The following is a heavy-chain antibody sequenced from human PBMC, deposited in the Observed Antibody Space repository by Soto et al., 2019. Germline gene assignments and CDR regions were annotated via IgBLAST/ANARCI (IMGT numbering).Heavy chain of an antibody. Sequence: GGSLRLSCAASGFTFSNYAMSWVRQAPGKGLEWVSSITGSGDYTYYADSVKGRFTISRDNSKNTLHLQMNSLRAEDTAVYYCAKARYYDSTGYLYYFDYWGQGTLVTVSS. J-gene: IGHJ4*02. CDR3: AKARYYDSTGYLYYFDY. D-gene: IGHD3-22*01. CDR1: GFTFSNYA. CDR2: ITGSGDYT. V-gene: IGHV3-23*01.